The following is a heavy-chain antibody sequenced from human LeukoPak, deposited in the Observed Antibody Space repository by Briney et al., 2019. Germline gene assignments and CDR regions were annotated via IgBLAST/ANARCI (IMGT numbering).Heavy chain of an antibody. V-gene: IGHV3-7*01. J-gene: IGHJ5*01. Sequence: GGSLRLSCAASGFTFSNYWMSWVRQAPGKGLEWVANIKQDRSEKYYVDSVKGRFTISRDNAKNSLYLQMNSLRAEDTAVYYCARGALDAATPFDSWGQGTLVTVSS. CDR3: ARGALDAATPFDS. D-gene: IGHD2-15*01. CDR2: IKQDRSEK. CDR1: GFTFSNYW.